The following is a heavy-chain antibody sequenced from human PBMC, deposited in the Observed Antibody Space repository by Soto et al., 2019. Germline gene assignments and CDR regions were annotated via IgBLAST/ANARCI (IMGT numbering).Heavy chain of an antibody. CDR2: IYHSGST. CDR3: ASGLEFLGNDY. J-gene: IGHJ4*02. Sequence: SETLSLTCAVSGYSISSTYYWGWIRLPPGKGLQWIGSIYHSGSTYYNPSLKSRVTISMDMSTNQFSLKLTSVTAADTAVYYCASGLEFLGNDYWGQGTLVTVSS. CDR1: GYSISSTYY. D-gene: IGHD3-3*01. V-gene: IGHV4-38-2*01.